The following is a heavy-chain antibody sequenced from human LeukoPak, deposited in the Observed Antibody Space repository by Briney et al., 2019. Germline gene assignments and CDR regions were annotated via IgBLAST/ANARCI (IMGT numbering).Heavy chain of an antibody. J-gene: IGHJ4*02. CDR1: GFTVSSNY. D-gene: IGHD1-26*01. CDR3: ARSEWELLPLDY. Sequence: PGGSLRLSCAASGFTVSSNYMSWVRQAPGKGLEWVSVIYSGGSTYYADSVKGRFTISRDNSKNTLYLQMNSLRAEDTAVYYCARSEWELLPLDYWGQGTLVTVSS. CDR2: IYSGGST. V-gene: IGHV3-66*01.